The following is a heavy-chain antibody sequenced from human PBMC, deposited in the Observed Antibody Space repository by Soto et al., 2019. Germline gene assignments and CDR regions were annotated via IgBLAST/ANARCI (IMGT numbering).Heavy chain of an antibody. V-gene: IGHV3-49*03. CDR1: GFTFGDYA. CDR3: TRGSSWFGELLFPFAP. Sequence: GGSLRLSCTASGFTFGDYAMSWFRQAPGKGLEWVGFIRSKAYGGTTEYAASVKGRFTISRDDSKSIAYLQMNSLKTEDTAVYYCTRGSSWFGELLFPFAPWGQGTLVTVSS. D-gene: IGHD3-10*01. J-gene: IGHJ5*02. CDR2: IRSKAYGGTT.